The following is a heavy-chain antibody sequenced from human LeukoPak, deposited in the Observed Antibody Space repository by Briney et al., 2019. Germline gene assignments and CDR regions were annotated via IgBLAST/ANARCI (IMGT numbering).Heavy chain of an antibody. V-gene: IGHV3-7*01. D-gene: IGHD2/OR15-2a*01. J-gene: IGHJ3*01. CDR2: IRQDGSEK. CDR1: GFIIGSYW. Sequence: GGSLRLSCVASGFIIGSYWMSWVRQAPGKGLEWVANIRQDGSEKYYVDSVKGRLTISRDNAKNSLYLQMNNSTAADTAIYYCARAGYYGDDAFDLWGQGTRVTVSS. CDR3: ARAGYYGDDAFDL.